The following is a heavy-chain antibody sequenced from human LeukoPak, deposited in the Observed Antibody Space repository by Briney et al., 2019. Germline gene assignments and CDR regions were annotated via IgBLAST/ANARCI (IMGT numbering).Heavy chain of an antibody. CDR1: GGSISSSSYY. Sequence: SETLSLTCTVSGGSISSSSYYWGWIRQPPGKGLEWIGEINHSGSTNYNPSLKSRVTISVDTSKNQFSLKLSSVTTADTAVYYCASYYDSSGYSGWFDPWGQGTLVTVSS. J-gene: IGHJ5*02. CDR2: INHSGST. CDR3: ASYYDSSGYSGWFDP. V-gene: IGHV4-39*07. D-gene: IGHD3-22*01.